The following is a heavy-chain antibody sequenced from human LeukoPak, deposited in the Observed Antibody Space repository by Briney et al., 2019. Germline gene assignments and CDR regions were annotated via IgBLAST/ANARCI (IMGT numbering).Heavy chain of an antibody. J-gene: IGHJ6*02. CDR2: INHSGST. CDR1: GGSVSGYY. V-gene: IGHV4-34*01. CDR3: TRQTCSPPLGDGGMDV. Sequence: KPSETLSLTCAVYGGSVSGYYWSWIRQPPGKGLEWIGEINHSGSTNYNPSLKSRVTIPVDTSKNQFSLKPSSVTAADTAVCYWTRQTCSPPLGDGGMDVWGQGTPVTVSS. D-gene: IGHD2-15*01.